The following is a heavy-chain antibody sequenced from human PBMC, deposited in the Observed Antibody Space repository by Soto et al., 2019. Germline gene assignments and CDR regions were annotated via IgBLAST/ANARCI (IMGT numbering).Heavy chain of an antibody. CDR3: ARQDIVVVPAASLDY. Sequence: QVQLVQSGAEVKKPGASVKVSCKASGYTFTSYGISWVRQAPGQGLEWMGWISAYNGNTNYAQKLQGRVTMTTDTSTSTDYMELRSLRSDDTAVYYCARQDIVVVPAASLDYWGQGTLVTVSS. J-gene: IGHJ4*02. CDR1: GYTFTSYG. D-gene: IGHD2-2*01. CDR2: ISAYNGNT. V-gene: IGHV1-18*01.